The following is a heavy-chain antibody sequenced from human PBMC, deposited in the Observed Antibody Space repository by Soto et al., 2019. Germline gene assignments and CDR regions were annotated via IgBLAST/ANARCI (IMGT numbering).Heavy chain of an antibody. CDR2: ISGSGGST. Sequence: GGSLRLSCAASGFTFSSYAMSWVRQAPGKGLEWVSAISGSGGSTYYADSVKGRFTTSRDNSKNTLYLQMNSLRAEDTAVYYCAKRPYDSSGRNWFDPWGQGTLVTVSS. D-gene: IGHD3-22*01. CDR1: GFTFSSYA. CDR3: AKRPYDSSGRNWFDP. J-gene: IGHJ5*02. V-gene: IGHV3-23*01.